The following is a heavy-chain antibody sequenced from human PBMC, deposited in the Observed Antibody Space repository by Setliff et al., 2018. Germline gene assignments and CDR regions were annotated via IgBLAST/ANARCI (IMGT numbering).Heavy chain of an antibody. Sequence: SVKVSCKASGGTFSSYAISWVRQAPGQGLEWMGGIIPIFGTANYAQKFEGRVTITADESTSTAYMELSSLRSEDTAVYICAYDSSGYYPGYWGQGTLVTVSS. CDR3: AYDSSGYYPGY. D-gene: IGHD3-22*01. J-gene: IGHJ4*02. CDR1: GGTFSSYA. V-gene: IGHV1-69*13. CDR2: IIPIFGTA.